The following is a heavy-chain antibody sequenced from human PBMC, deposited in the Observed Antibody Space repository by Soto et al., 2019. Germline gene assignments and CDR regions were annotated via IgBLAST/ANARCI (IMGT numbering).Heavy chain of an antibody. Sequence: ASVKVSCKASGYTFTSYYMHWVRQAPGQGLEWMGWINPNGGNTSYAQKFQGRVTMTRNTSTSTAYMELSSLRSEDTAVYYCARVGYDFWSGYWGYYYYMDVWGKGTTVTVSS. CDR1: GYTFTSYY. V-gene: IGHV1-46*01. J-gene: IGHJ6*03. CDR2: INPNGGNT. D-gene: IGHD3-3*01. CDR3: ARVGYDFWSGYWGYYYYMDV.